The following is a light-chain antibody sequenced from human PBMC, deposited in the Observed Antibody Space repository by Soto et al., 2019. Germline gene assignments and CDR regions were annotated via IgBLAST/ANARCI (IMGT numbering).Light chain of an antibody. J-gene: IGLJ1*01. CDR3: SSYTSSSTLGV. CDR2: DVS. CDR1: SSDVGSYNY. Sequence: QSVLTQAASVSGSPGQSITISCTGTSSDVGSYNYVSWYQQHPGKAPKLMIYDVSNRPSGVSNRFSGSKSGNTASLTISGLQAEDEADYYCSSYTSSSTLGVFGTGTKVTVL. V-gene: IGLV2-14*01.